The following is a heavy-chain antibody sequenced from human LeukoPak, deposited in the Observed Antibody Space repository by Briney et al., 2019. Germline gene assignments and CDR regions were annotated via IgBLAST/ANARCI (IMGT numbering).Heavy chain of an antibody. V-gene: IGHV3-23*01. D-gene: IGHD3-22*01. Sequence: GGSLRLSCAASGFTFSSYVMSWVRQAPGKGLEWVSAISGSGGSTYYADSVKGRFTISRDNSKNTLYLQMNSLRAEDTAVYYCAKILYDSSGYRWGNDYWGQGTLVTVSS. CDR3: AKILYDSSGYRWGNDY. J-gene: IGHJ4*02. CDR2: ISGSGGST. CDR1: GFTFSSYV.